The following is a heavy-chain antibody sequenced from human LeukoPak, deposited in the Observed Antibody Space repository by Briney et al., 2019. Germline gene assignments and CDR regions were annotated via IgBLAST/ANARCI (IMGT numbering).Heavy chain of an antibody. J-gene: IGHJ3*02. D-gene: IGHD1-14*01. CDR1: GYTFTGYY. Sequence: ASVKVSCKASGYTFTGYYMHWVRQAPGQGLEWMGWINPNSGGTNYAQKFQGWVTMTRDTSISTAYMELSRLRSDDAAVYYCAREGPVGIYAFDIWGQGTMVTVSS. CDR2: INPNSGGT. CDR3: AREGPVGIYAFDI. V-gene: IGHV1-2*04.